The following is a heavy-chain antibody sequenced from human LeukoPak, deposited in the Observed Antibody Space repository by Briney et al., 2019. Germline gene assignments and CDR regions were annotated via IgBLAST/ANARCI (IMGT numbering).Heavy chain of an antibody. Sequence: SETLSLTCTVSGGSISSYYWSWIRQPPGKGLEWTGYIYYSGSTNYNPSLKSRVTISVDTSKNQFSLKLSSVTAADTAVYYCARTHYGSGSYYRPFDYWGQGTLVTVSS. V-gene: IGHV4-59*08. CDR3: ARTHYGSGSYYRPFDY. CDR2: IYYSGST. CDR1: GGSISSYY. J-gene: IGHJ4*02. D-gene: IGHD3-10*01.